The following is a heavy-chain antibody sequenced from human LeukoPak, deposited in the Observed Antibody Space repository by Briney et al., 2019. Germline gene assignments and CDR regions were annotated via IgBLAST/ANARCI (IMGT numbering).Heavy chain of an antibody. J-gene: IGHJ4*02. CDR2: ISGNGGGT. D-gene: IGHD5-12*01. CDR1: GFTFSTFL. CDR3: VIQESGYVY. V-gene: IGHV3-64D*09. Sequence: GGSLRLSCSASGFTFSTFLMHWVRQAPGKGLEYVSAISGNGGGTYYAGSVKGRFTISRDNSKNTLYLQMSSLRPEDTAMYYCVIQESGYVYWGQGTLVTVSS.